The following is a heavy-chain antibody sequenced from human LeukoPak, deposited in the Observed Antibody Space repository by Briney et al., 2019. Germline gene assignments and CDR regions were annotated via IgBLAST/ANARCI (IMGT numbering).Heavy chain of an antibody. V-gene: IGHV3-21*06. CDR2: ISSSSSYI. J-gene: IGHJ4*02. Sequence: GGSLRLSCAASGFTFSSYSMNWVRQAPGKGLEWVSSISSSSSYIYYADSVKGRFTISRDNAKNSVYLQMNSLRAEDTAVYYCARDKVVGATYLDYWGQGTLATVSS. D-gene: IGHD2-15*01. CDR1: GFTFSSYS. CDR3: ARDKVVGATYLDY.